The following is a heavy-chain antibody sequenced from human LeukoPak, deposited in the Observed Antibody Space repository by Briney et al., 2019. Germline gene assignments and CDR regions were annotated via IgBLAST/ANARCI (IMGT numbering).Heavy chain of an antibody. J-gene: IGHJ4*02. Sequence: GGSLRLSCAATGFTLSNNTMAWVRQAPGKGLEWVSTIISAGSTYYADSVKGRFTFSRDNSENTLYLQMNSLRAGDTAVYYCAGRNYGSGSHYNYWGQGALVTVSS. CDR2: IISAGST. CDR3: AGRNYGSGSHYNY. D-gene: IGHD3-10*01. CDR1: GFTLSNNT. V-gene: IGHV3-23*01.